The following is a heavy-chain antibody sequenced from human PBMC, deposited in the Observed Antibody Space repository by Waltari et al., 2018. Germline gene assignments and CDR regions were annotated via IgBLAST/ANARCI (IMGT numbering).Heavy chain of an antibody. V-gene: IGHV3-20*01. CDR2: FNWNGGRT. D-gene: IGHD4-17*01. J-gene: IGHJ4*02. CDR3: ATVGIWYGDSAYYFDY. CDR1: GFTFDDYG. Sequence: EVQLVESGGGVVRPGGSLRLSCAASGFTFDDYGMSWVRQAPGKGLEWVSGFNWNGGRTGYVAYVKGGFTISGENAKNSLSLQMNRLRAEDTALYHCATVGIWYGDSAYYFDYWGQRPLVTVSS.